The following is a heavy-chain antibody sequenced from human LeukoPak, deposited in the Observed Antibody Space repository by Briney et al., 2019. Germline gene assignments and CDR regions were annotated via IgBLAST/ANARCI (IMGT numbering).Heavy chain of an antibody. D-gene: IGHD1-26*01. Sequence: PSETLSLTCTVSGGSISSYYWSWIRQPPGKGLEWIGYIYYSGSTNYNPSLKSRVTISVDTSKNQFSLKLSSVTAADTAVYYCARHRGYSGSYRRMGPFDYWGQGTLVTVSS. V-gene: IGHV4-59*08. CDR3: ARHRGYSGSYRRMGPFDY. J-gene: IGHJ4*02. CDR1: GGSISSYY. CDR2: IYYSGST.